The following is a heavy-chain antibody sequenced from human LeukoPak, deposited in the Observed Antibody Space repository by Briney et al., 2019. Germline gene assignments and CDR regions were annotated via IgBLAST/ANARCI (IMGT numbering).Heavy chain of an antibody. D-gene: IGHD1-26*01. J-gene: IGHJ4*02. CDR3: ATSSGSYYY. CDR1: GDSISSISYY. V-gene: IGHV4-39*07. Sequence: SETLSLTCTVSGDSISSISYYWAWIRQPPGKGLEWIGTIHYSGSTHYNPSLKSRVTISRDMSKNQFSLKLSSVTAADTAVYYCATSSGSYYYWGQGTLVTVSS. CDR2: IHYSGST.